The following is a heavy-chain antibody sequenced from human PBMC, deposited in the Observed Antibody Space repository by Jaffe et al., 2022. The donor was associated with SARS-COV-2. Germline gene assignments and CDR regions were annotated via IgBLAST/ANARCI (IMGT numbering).Heavy chain of an antibody. J-gene: IGHJ5*02. CDR1: GGSIRSGSLY. D-gene: IGHD2-2*01. CDR2: VFTSGST. Sequence: QVQLQESGPGLVKPSQTLSLTCTVSGGSIRSGSLYWSWIRQPAGKGLEWIGRVFTSGSTSYNPSLESRVTISVDTSKNQFSLKLNSVTAADTAVYYCARLSCSTTSCYGPTFDPWGQGTLVTVSS. V-gene: IGHV4-61*02. CDR3: ARLSCSTTSCYGPTFDP.